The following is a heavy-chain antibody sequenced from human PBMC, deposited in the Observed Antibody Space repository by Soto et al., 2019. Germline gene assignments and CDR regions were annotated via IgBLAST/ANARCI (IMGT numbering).Heavy chain of an antibody. Sequence: ASVKVSCKASGYTFTSCAISWVRQAPGQGLEWMGWISGYNGNTNYAQRLQGRVTMTTDTYTSTAYMELRSLTSDDTAVYYCARDGNNGGYYDYWGQGTLVTVSS. V-gene: IGHV1-18*01. CDR3: ARDGNNGGYYDY. D-gene: IGHD2-8*01. J-gene: IGHJ4*02. CDR1: GYTFTSCA. CDR2: ISGYNGNT.